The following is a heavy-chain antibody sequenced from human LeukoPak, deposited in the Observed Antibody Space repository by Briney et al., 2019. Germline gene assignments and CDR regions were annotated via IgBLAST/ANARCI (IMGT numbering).Heavy chain of an antibody. Sequence: PGGSLRLSCAASGFTFSSYAMHRVRQAPGKGLEYVSAISSNGGSTYYANSVKGRFTISRDNSKNTLYLQMGSLRAEDMAVYYCARDRGVYSGSYVFDYWGQGTLVTVSS. CDR2: ISSNGGST. V-gene: IGHV3-64*01. J-gene: IGHJ4*02. D-gene: IGHD1-26*01. CDR1: GFTFSSYA. CDR3: ARDRGVYSGSYVFDY.